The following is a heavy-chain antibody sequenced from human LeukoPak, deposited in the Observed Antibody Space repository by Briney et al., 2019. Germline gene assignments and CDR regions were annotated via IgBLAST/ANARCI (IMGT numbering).Heavy chain of an antibody. J-gene: IGHJ3*02. CDR2: INPSSGDT. D-gene: IGHD1-1*01. CDR3: ARDWRDAFDI. Sequence: ASVKVSYKASGYTFNGYYKHWVRQAPGQGLEWMGWINPSSGDTNYAQKFQGRVTMTRDTSISTAYMELSRLKSDDTAVYYCARDWRDAFDIWGQGTMVTVSS. V-gene: IGHV1-2*02. CDR1: GYTFNGYY.